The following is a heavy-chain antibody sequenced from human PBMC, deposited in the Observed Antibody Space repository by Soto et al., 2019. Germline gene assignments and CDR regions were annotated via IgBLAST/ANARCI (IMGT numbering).Heavy chain of an antibody. V-gene: IGHV3-48*01. J-gene: IGHJ6*02. CDR2: ISSSSSTI. D-gene: IGHD2-2*01. CDR3: ARDPGYCSSTSCYPPAYGMDV. CDR1: GFSLCSSS. Sequence: PGGSLGLSCAASGFSLCSSSMNWVRQAPGKGLEWVSYISSSSSTIYYADSVKGRFTISRDNAKNSLYLQMNSLRAEDTAVYYCARDPGYCSSTSCYPPAYGMDVWGQGTTVTVS.